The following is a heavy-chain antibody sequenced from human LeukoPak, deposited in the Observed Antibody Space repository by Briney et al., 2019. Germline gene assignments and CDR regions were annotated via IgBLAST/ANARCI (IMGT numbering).Heavy chain of an antibody. CDR3: ARDQRGYGHYYYYYMDV. V-gene: IGHV1-69*13. D-gene: IGHD5-12*01. Sequence: ASVKVSCKASGGTFISYAISWVRQAPGQGLEWMGGIIPIFGTANYVQKFQGRVTITADESTSTAYMELSSLRSEDTAVYYCARDQRGYGHYYYYYMDVWGKGTTVTVSS. CDR1: GGTFISYA. CDR2: IIPIFGTA. J-gene: IGHJ6*03.